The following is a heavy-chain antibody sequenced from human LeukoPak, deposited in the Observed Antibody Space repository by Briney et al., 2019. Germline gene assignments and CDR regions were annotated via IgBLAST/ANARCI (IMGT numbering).Heavy chain of an antibody. CDR1: GYSISNDYY. Sequence: SGTLSLTCAVSGYSISNDYYWDWVRQPPGKGLEWIGGLHHSGTTYYNPSLKSRVTISVDTSKNQISLKLSSVTAADTAVYYCARGPPRFVSYWGPGTLVTVSS. D-gene: IGHD5-24*01. V-gene: IGHV4-38-2*01. CDR3: ARGPPRFVSY. CDR2: LHHSGTT. J-gene: IGHJ4*02.